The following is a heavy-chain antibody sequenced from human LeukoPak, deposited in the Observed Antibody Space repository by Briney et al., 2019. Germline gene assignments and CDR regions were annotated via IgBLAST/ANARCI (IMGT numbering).Heavy chain of an antibody. CDR3: AKPGSYYYMDV. J-gene: IGHJ6*03. D-gene: IGHD1-26*01. V-gene: IGHV3-30*18. CDR1: GFTFSSYG. Sequence: GGSLRLSCAASGFTFSSYGMHWVRQAPGKGLEWVAVISYDGSNKYYADSVKGRFTISRDNSKNTLYLQMNSLRAEDTAVYYCAKPGSYYYMDVWDKGTTVTISS. CDR2: ISYDGSNK.